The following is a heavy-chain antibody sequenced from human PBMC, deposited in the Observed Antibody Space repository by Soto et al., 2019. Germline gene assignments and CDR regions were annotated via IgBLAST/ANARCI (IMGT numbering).Heavy chain of an antibody. Sequence: TLSLTCTVSGGSISSDEWSWVRQPPGKGLEWIGYIYYSGSTNYNPSLKSRVTISVDTSKNQFSLKLSSVTAADTAVYYCARVRDDFWSGSKDWFDPWAQGTLVTVSS. CDR3: ARVRDDFWSGSKDWFDP. D-gene: IGHD3-3*01. CDR1: GGSISSDE. J-gene: IGHJ5*02. CDR2: IYYSGST. V-gene: IGHV4-59*01.